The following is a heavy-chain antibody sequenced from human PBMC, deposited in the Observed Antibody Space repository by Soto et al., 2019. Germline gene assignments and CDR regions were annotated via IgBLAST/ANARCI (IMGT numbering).Heavy chain of an antibody. CDR2: IYWDDQK. V-gene: IGHV2-5*02. J-gene: IGHJ6*04. Sequence: QITLKESGPTLVKPTQTLTLTCTFSGFSFTTYGVGVGWIRQAPGKAPEWLALIYWDDQKTFRSSLESRLTITKDTSKDQVVLTITNMDPVDTATYYCTKKGQYHDSSACGRDCYMDVLGKGTTVTVSS. CDR3: TKKGQYHDSSACGRDCYMDV. D-gene: IGHD2-2*01. CDR1: GFSFTTYGVG.